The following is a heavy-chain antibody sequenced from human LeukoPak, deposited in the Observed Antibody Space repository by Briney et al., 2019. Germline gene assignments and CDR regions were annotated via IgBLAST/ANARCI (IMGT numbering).Heavy chain of an antibody. CDR3: SRDLLMYYSGSGEST. D-gene: IGHD3-10*01. J-gene: IGHJ5*02. CDR1: GYTFTVYY. CDR2: INPHSGAT. Sequence: ASVRVSFMASGYTFTVYYIRWVRQAPGQGPEWMGWINPHSGATNYAQKFQGRVTMTRDTSISTAFMELSSLRSDDTAMYYCSRDLLMYYSGSGESTWGQGTQVTVSS. V-gene: IGHV1-2*02.